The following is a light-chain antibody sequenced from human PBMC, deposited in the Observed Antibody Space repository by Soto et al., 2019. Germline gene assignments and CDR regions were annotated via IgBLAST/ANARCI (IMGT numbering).Light chain of an antibody. J-gene: IGLJ2*01. Sequence: QSALTQPASVSGSPGQSVTISCTGTSSNIGAYNYVSWYQQHPGKAPKLMLYDVNNRPSGVSNRFSGSKSGNTASLTISGLEAEEDADYYCTSWTTSTTMIFGGGTKLTVL. CDR3: TSWTTSTTMI. CDR1: SSNIGAYNY. CDR2: DVN. V-gene: IGLV2-14*03.